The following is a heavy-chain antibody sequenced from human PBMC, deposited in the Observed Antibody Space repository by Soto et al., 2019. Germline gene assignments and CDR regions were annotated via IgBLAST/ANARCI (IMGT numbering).Heavy chain of an antibody. D-gene: IGHD6-19*01. CDR3: ARAGQWLAAWRN. V-gene: IGHV1-69*12. J-gene: IGHJ4*02. CDR1: GGTFSSYA. Sequence: QVQLVQSGAEVKKPGSSVKVSCKASGGTFSSYAISWVRQAPGQGLEWMGGIIPIFGTANYAQKFQGRVTINADESTSTAYMELSSLGSEDTAVYSRARAGQWLAAWRNWGQGTLVTVSS. CDR2: IIPIFGTA.